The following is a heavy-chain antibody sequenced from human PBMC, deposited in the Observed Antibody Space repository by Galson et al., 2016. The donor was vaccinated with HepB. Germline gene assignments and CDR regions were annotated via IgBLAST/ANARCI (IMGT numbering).Heavy chain of an antibody. CDR2: ITQDGGER. V-gene: IGHV3-7*03. D-gene: IGHD1-1*01. Sequence: SLRLSCAASGFTFSSYWMSWVRQAPGKGLEWVAIITQDGGERYYVDSVKGRFTISRDNAKNSLFLQMNSLTAADAALYYCANSYCTGTACYRWHFRGQGTLVTVSP. J-gene: IGHJ1*01. CDR3: ANSYCTGTACYRWHF. CDR1: GFTFSSYW.